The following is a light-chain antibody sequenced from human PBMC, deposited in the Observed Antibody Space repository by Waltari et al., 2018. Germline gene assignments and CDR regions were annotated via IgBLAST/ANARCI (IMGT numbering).Light chain of an antibody. CDR3: QQDADNPHT. Sequence: AIQMTQSPSSLSASVGDRVTITCRASQDLRNHLAWYQHKPGKAPKLLIYVASNLQSGVPSRFSGRKSGTDFTLTISSLQAEDFATYYCQQDADNPHTFGQGTKLEI. CDR1: QDLRNH. CDR2: VAS. J-gene: IGKJ2*01. V-gene: IGKV1-6*01.